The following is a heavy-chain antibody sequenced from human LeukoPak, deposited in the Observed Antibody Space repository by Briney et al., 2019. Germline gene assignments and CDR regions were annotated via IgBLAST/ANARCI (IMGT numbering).Heavy chain of an antibody. Sequence: GGSLRLSCAASGFTFRDYSTHWVRQAPGKGLEWLATLSSDGIKANYADSVKGRFTISRDISKNTLYLHMNSLRTEDTALYYCAKDLMRGLYRPLDFWGQGTLVTVSS. CDR1: GFTFRDYS. V-gene: IGHV3-30*18. CDR3: AKDLMRGLYRPLDF. J-gene: IGHJ4*02. CDR2: LSSDGIKA. D-gene: IGHD6-19*01.